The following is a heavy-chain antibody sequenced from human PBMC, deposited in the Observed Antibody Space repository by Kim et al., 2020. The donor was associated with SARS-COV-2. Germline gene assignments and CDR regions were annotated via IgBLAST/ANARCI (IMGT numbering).Heavy chain of an antibody. Sequence: GGSLRLSCAASGFTFSDYYMSWIRQAPGKGLGWVSYISSSGSTIYYADSVKGRFTISRDNAKNSLYLQMNSLRAEDTAVYYCARDQIHPRGAFDIWGQGTMVTVSS. V-gene: IGHV3-11*01. CDR2: ISSSGSTI. J-gene: IGHJ3*02. CDR1: GFTFSDYY. CDR3: ARDQIHPRGAFDI.